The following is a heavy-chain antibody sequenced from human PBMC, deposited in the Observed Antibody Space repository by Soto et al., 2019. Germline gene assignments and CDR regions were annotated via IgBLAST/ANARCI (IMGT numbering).Heavy chain of an antibody. CDR3: AKGVVRGYSYGPYYYYYGMDV. Sequence: GGSLRLSCAASGFTFDDYTMHWVRQAPGEGLEWVSLISWDGGSTYYADSVKGRFTISRDNSKSSLYLQMNSLRTEDTALYYCAKGVVRGYSYGPYYYYYGMDVWGQGTTVTVSS. D-gene: IGHD5-18*01. J-gene: IGHJ6*02. V-gene: IGHV3-43*01. CDR1: GFTFDDYT. CDR2: ISWDGGST.